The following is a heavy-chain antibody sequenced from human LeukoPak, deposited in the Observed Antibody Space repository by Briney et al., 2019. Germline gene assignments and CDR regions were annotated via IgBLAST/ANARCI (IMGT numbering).Heavy chain of an antibody. D-gene: IGHD4-17*01. CDR1: GFTFSSYA. CDR2: ISYDGSNK. Sequence: GGSLRLSCAASGFTFSSYAMHWVRQAPGKGLEWVAVISYDGSNKYYADSVKGRFTISRDNSKNTLYLQMNSLRAEDTAVYYCAKGVMSDYGDYSSGNFDYWGQGTLVTVSS. V-gene: IGHV3-30*04. CDR3: AKGVMSDYGDYSSGNFDY. J-gene: IGHJ4*02.